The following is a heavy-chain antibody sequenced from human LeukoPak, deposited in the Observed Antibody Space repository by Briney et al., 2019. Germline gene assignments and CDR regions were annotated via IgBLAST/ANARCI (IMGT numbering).Heavy chain of an antibody. CDR2: MYYSGTT. CDR1: GVSITSYY. D-gene: IGHD2-21*02. Sequence: SETLSLTCTVSGVSITSYYRSWIRQSPGKGLEWIGFMYYSGTTNYNPSLKSRVTISLGMSKNQFSLKLSSVTAADTAVYYCARLPMAVTPHVDYWGQGTLVAVSS. V-gene: IGHV4-59*01. CDR3: ARLPMAVTPHVDY. J-gene: IGHJ4*02.